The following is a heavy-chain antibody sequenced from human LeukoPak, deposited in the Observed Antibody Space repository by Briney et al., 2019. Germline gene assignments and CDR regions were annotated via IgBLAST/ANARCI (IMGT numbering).Heavy chain of an antibody. J-gene: IGHJ6*02. CDR2: IIPIFGTA. CDR3: ARDPVNSRGITTFGVVAHYYYYGMDV. D-gene: IGHD3-3*01. Sequence: VASVKVSCKASGGTFSSYAISWVRQAPGQGLEWMGGIIPIFGTANYAQKFQGRVTITADESTSTAYMELSSLRSEDTAVYYCARDPVNSRGITTFGVVAHYYYYGMDVWGQGTTVTVSS. V-gene: IGHV1-69*13. CDR1: GGTFSSYA.